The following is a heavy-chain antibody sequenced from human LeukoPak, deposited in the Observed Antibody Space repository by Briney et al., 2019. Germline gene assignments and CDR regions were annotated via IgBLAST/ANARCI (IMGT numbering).Heavy chain of an antibody. D-gene: IGHD3-10*01. J-gene: IGHJ4*02. CDR1: GGSISSGGYS. V-gene: IGHV4-30-2*01. CDR2: IYHSGST. CDR3: ARAPRGPRPFDY. Sequence: PSETLSLTCAVSGGSISSGGYSWGWIRQPPGKGLEWIGYIYHSGSTYYNPSLKSRVTISVDRSKNQFSLKLSSVTAADTAVYYCARAPRGPRPFDYWGQGTLVTVSS.